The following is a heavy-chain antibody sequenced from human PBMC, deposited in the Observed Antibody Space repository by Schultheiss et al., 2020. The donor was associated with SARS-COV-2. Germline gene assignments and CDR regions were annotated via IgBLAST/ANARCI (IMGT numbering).Heavy chain of an antibody. V-gene: IGHV1-69*04. CDR3: ARDGELLGRPDAFDI. D-gene: IGHD1-26*01. Sequence: SVKVSCKASGGTFSSYTISWVRQAPGQGLEWMGRIIPILGIANYAQKFQGRVTITADKSTSTAYMELRSLRSDDTAVYYCARDGELLGRPDAFDIWGQGTMVTVSS. CDR2: IIPILGIA. CDR1: GGTFSSYT. J-gene: IGHJ3*02.